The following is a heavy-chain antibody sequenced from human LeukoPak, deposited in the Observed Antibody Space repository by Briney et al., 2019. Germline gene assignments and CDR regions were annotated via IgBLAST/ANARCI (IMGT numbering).Heavy chain of an antibody. CDR3: GIRDTSDYYVF. CDR2: TGSNGVT. D-gene: IGHD3-22*01. Sequence: GGSLRLSCTGSGFTFRTYAFSWVRQAPGKGLEWVSATGSNGVTYYADSVKGRFTISRDNSKNALYLQMTGLRADDTAVYYCGIRDTSDYYVFWGQGPLVTVSS. CDR1: GFTFRTYA. J-gene: IGHJ4*02. V-gene: IGHV3-23*01.